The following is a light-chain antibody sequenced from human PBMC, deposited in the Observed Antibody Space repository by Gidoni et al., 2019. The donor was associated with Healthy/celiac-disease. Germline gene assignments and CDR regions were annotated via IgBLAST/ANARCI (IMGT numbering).Light chain of an antibody. CDR1: QGISSY. V-gene: IGKV1-9*01. J-gene: IGKJ3*01. Sequence: DIQLTQSPSFLSASVGDRVTITCRASQGISSYLAWYQQKPGKAPKLLIYAASTLQSGVPSRFSGSGSGTEVTLTISSLQPEDFATYYCQQLNSYPTFGPXTKVDIK. CDR2: AAS. CDR3: QQLNSYPT.